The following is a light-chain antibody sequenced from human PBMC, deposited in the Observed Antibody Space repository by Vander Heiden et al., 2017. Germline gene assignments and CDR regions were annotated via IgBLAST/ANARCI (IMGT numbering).Light chain of an antibody. J-gene: IGLJ2*01. V-gene: IGLV1-40*01. CDR3: QSYDSSLSGSVV. Sequence: QSVLTQPPAVSGAPGQRVTISCTGSSSNIGARYDVHRYQQLPGTAPNLLIYGNSNRPSGVPDRFSGSKSGTSASLAITGLQAEDEAEYYCQSYDSSLSGSVVFGGGTKLTVL. CDR1: SSNIGARYD. CDR2: GNS.